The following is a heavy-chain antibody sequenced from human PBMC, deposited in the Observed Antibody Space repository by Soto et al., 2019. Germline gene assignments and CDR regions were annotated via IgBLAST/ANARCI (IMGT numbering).Heavy chain of an antibody. V-gene: IGHV1-3*01. CDR2: INAGNGNT. Sequence: ASVKVSCKASGYTFTSYAMHWVRQAPGQRLEWMGWINAGNGNTKYSQKFQGRVTITRDTSASTAYMELSSLRSEDTAVYYCVRYLGLVCFGVMGDDAFDIWGQGTMVTVSS. J-gene: IGHJ3*02. CDR3: VRYLGLVCFGVMGDDAFDI. CDR1: GYTFTSYA. D-gene: IGHD3-10*01.